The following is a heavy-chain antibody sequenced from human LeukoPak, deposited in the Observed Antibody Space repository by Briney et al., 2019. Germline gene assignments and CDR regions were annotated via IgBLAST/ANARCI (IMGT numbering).Heavy chain of an antibody. D-gene: IGHD3-10*01. Sequence: GGSLRLSCAASGFTFSSYSMNWVRQAPGKGLEWVSSISRSSSYIYYADSVKGRFTISRDNAKNSLYLQMNSLRAEDTAVYYCARPSFTDYYGSGSYPGPLDYWGQGTLVTVSS. CDR3: ARPSFTDYYGSGSYPGPLDY. CDR1: GFTFSSYS. J-gene: IGHJ4*02. V-gene: IGHV3-21*01. CDR2: ISRSSSYI.